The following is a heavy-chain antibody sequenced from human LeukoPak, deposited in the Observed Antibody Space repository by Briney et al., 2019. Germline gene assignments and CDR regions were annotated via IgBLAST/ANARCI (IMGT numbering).Heavy chain of an antibody. J-gene: IGHJ5*02. CDR2: ISGSGGST. CDR3: ARVRTNGVCSWFDP. Sequence: PGGSLRLSCAASGFTFSSYAMSWVRQAPGKGLEWVSAISGSGGSTYYADSVKGRFTISRDNSKNTLYLQMNSLRAEDTAVYYCARVRTNGVCSWFDPWGQGTLATVSS. D-gene: IGHD2-8*01. CDR1: GFTFSSYA. V-gene: IGHV3-23*01.